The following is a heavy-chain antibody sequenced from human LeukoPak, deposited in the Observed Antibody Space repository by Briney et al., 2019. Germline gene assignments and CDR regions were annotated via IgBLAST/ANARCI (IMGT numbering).Heavy chain of an antibody. V-gene: IGHV4-4*07. Sequence: SETLSLTCTVSGGSISSYYWSWIRQPAGKGLEWIGCIYTSGSTNYNPSLKSRVTMSVDTSKNQFSLKLSSVTAADTAVYYCARDWVPPTVTTRTFDYWGQGTLVTVSS. D-gene: IGHD4-11*01. CDR2: IYTSGST. J-gene: IGHJ4*02. CDR1: GGSISSYY. CDR3: ARDWVPPTVTTRTFDY.